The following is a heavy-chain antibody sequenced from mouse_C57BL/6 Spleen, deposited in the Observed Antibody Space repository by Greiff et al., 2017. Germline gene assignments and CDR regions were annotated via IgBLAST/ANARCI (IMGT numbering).Heavy chain of an antibody. CDR2: ISSGSSTS. J-gene: IGHJ4*01. CDR3: ARLPYDYDYAMDY. Sequence: EVQLVESGAGLVKPGGSLKLSCAASGFTFSDYGMHWVRQAPEKGLEWVAYISSGSSTSDYADTVKGRFTITRDNAKNTLFLQMTRLRSEDTAMYSCARLPYDYDYAMDYWGQGTSVTVSS. V-gene: IGHV5-17*01. CDR1: GFTFSDYG. D-gene: IGHD2-4*01.